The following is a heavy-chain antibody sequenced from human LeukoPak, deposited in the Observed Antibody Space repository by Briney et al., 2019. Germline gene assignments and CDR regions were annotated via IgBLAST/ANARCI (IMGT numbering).Heavy chain of an antibody. Sequence: SAPTLVNPTQTLTLTCSFSRFSLSTTGVGVGWIRQPPGNALAWLALIYWNDDKLYSPSLKSRLTITKDTSKNQVVLTLANMDPVDTATYYCAHRIAPGGTFDYWGQGALVTVSS. J-gene: IGHJ4*02. D-gene: IGHD6-13*01. CDR1: RFSLSTTGVG. CDR2: IYWNDDK. V-gene: IGHV2-5*01. CDR3: AHRIAPGGTFDY.